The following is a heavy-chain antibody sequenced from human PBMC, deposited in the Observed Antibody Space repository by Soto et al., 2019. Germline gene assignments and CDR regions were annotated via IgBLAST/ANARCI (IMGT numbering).Heavy chain of an antibody. CDR1: GYTLTELS. V-gene: IGHV1-24*01. CDR2: FDPEDGET. CDR3: ATVLPDNGYAFDI. Sequence: ASVKVSCKVSGYTLTELSMHCVRQSPGKGLEWMGGFDPEDGETIYAQKFQGRVTMTEDTSTDTAYMELSSLRSEDTAVYYCATVLPDNGYAFDIWGQGTMVTVSS. D-gene: IGHD1-1*01. J-gene: IGHJ3*02.